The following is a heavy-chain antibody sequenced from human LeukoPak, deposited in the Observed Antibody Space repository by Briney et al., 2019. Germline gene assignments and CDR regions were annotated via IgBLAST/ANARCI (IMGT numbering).Heavy chain of an antibody. D-gene: IGHD3-9*01. CDR3: AKWGDYDVLTGYYVSDY. J-gene: IGHJ4*02. V-gene: IGHV3-23*01. CDR2: ITGGGGNT. CDR1: GFTFSKYA. Sequence: PGACLRPSCAAYGFTFSKYAMGWVRQAPREWLEWVSAITGGGGNTYYAESVKGWFTISRDNSTNTVFMQMNSLRAEDTAVYYCAKWGDYDVLTGYYVSDYWGQGTLVTVSS.